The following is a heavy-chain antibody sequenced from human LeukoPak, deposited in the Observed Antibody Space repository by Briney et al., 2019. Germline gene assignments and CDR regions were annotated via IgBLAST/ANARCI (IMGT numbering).Heavy chain of an antibody. V-gene: IGHV3-23*01. D-gene: IGHD5-12*01. J-gene: IGHJ4*02. CDR3: AKSPWLRYPFDY. CDR2: ISGTGGNT. Sequence: GGSLRLSCAASGFTFSNYAMNWVRQAPGKGLEWVSAISGTGGNTYYADSVKGRFTISRDNSKNTLYLQMNSLRAEDTAVYYCAKSPWLRYPFDYWGQGTLVTVSS. CDR1: GFTFSNYA.